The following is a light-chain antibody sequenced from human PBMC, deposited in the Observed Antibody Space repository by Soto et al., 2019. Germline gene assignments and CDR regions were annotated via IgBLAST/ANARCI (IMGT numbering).Light chain of an antibody. CDR2: NNN. J-gene: IGLJ3*02. CDR1: SSNIGAAYD. V-gene: IGLV1-40*01. Sequence: QSVLTQPPSVSGAPGQSVTISCTGSSSNIGAAYDVHWYQHVPGTAPKLLIYNNNQRPSGVPDRFSGSKSGTSASLAISGLQSEDEGDYYCAAWDDSLNGRVFGGRTKLTVL. CDR3: AAWDDSLNGRV.